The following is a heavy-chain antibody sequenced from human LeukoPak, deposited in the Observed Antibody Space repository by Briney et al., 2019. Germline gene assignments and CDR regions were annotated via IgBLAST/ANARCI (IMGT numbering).Heavy chain of an antibody. V-gene: IGHV1-8*01. D-gene: IGHD3-3*01. CDR1: EYTFTSYD. CDR2: MNPNSGNT. Sequence: GASVKVSCKASEYTFTSYDINWVRQATGQGLEWMGWMNPNSGNTGYAQKFQGRVTMTRNTSISTAYMELGSLRSEDTAVYYCARANFPEYDFWSGYSFDPWGQGTLVTVSS. CDR3: ARANFPEYDFWSGYSFDP. J-gene: IGHJ5*02.